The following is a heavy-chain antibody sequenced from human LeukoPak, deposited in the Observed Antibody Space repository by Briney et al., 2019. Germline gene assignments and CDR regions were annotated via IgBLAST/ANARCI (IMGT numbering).Heavy chain of an antibody. J-gene: IGHJ4*02. CDR3: ARSWASMIVFD. CDR1: GFTFSSYW. V-gene: IGHV3-7*01. D-gene: IGHD3-22*01. CDR2: IKEDGTEK. Sequence: PGGSLRLSCAVSGFTFSSYWMSWVRQAPGKGLEWVANIKEDGTEKYYQDSVKGRSTISRDNAKNSLYLQMNSLRAEDTAVYYCARSWASMIVFDWGQGTLVTVSS.